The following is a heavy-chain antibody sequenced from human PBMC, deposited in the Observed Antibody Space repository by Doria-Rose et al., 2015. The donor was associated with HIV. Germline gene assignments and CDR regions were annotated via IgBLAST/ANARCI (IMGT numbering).Heavy chain of an antibody. CDR3: ARVLSGTYDY. V-gene: IGHV4-59*01. CDR2: IFYTGST. J-gene: IGHJ4*02. D-gene: IGHD1-26*01. CDR1: GGSISHYY. Sequence: QVQLQESGPGLVKPSETLSLTCSVSGGSISHYYWSWIRQPPGKGLEYIGDIFYTGSTNYSPSLKSRESISIDTSKNKSSLRLSSVTAADTAVYYCARVLSGTYDYWGQGTLVTVSS.